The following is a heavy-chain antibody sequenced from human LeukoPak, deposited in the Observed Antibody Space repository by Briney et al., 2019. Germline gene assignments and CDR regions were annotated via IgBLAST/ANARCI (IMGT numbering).Heavy chain of an antibody. V-gene: IGHV3-30*02. D-gene: IGHD6-13*01. Sequence: PGGSLRLPCAASGFTFSSYGMHWVRQALGKGLEWVAFIRYDGSNKYYADSVKGRFTISRDNSKNTLYLQMNSLRAEDTAVYYCAILPGYSSGWYEVNYWGQGTLVTVSS. CDR1: GFTFSSYG. CDR3: AILPGYSSGWYEVNY. J-gene: IGHJ4*02. CDR2: IRYDGSNK.